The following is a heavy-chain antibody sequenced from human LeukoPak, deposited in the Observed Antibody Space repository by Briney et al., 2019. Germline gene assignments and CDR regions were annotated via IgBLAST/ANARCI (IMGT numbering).Heavy chain of an antibody. J-gene: IGHJ6*04. CDR1: GYTFTSYA. CDR3: AGGAPTGYYYYYGMDV. CDR2: INAGNGNT. V-gene: IGHV1-3*01. Sequence: GASVQVSCKASGYTFTSYAMHWVRQAPGQRLEWMGWINAGNGNTKYSQKFQGRVTITRDTSASTAYMELSSLRSEDTAVYYCAGGAPTGYYYYYGMDVWGKGTTVTVSS. D-gene: IGHD3-9*01.